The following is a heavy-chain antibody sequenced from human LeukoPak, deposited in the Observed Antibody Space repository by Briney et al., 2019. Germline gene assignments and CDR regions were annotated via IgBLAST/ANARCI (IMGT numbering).Heavy chain of an antibody. J-gene: IGHJ6*03. CDR3: ARGARFGELLNYYYYYYMDV. CDR1: GFTFSSYE. V-gene: IGHV3-48*03. Sequence: GGSLRLSCAASGFTFSSYELNWVRQAPGKGLEWVSYISSSDSIIYYADSVKGRFTISRDNAKNSLYLQMNSLRAEDTAVYYCARGARFGELLNYYYYYYMDVWGKGTTVTISS. CDR2: ISSSDSII. D-gene: IGHD3-10*01.